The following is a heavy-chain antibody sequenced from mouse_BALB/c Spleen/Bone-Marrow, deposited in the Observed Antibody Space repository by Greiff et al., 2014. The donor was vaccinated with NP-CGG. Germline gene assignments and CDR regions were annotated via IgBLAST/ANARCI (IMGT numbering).Heavy chain of an antibody. J-gene: IGHJ2*01. CDR3: TPHPFDY. CDR2: IGTKADDHAT. Sequence: EVKLQESGGGLVQPGGSMKLSCAASGFAFSDTWLDWVRQSPEKGPEWVAEIGTKADDHATYYAESVKGRFTISRDDSISSVYLQMNSLRAEDTGIYYCTPHPFDYWGQGTTLTVSS. V-gene: IGHV6-6*01. CDR1: GFAFSDTW.